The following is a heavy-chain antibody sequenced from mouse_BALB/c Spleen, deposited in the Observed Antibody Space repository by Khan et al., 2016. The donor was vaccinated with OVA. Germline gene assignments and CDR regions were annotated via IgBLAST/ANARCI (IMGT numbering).Heavy chain of an antibody. J-gene: IGHJ4*01. Sequence: QIQLVQSGPELKKPGETVRISCKASGYTFTTAGIQWVQNMPGKGLKWIGWINTHSGVPKYAEDFKGRFAFSLEISVSTAYLQITNLKNEDTATDFGARGGAAYYRIDGGAMEYWGQGTSVTVSS. CDR2: INTHSGVP. D-gene: IGHD2-12*01. CDR3: ARGGAAYYRIDGGAMEY. CDR1: GYTFTTAG. V-gene: IGHV9-4*02.